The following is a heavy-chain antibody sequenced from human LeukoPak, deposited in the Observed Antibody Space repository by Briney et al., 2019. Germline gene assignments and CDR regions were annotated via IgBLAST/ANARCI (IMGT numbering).Heavy chain of an antibody. CDR2: INPNSGGT. D-gene: IGHD2-15*01. CDR3: ARDKRHGYGSKVHDAFDI. J-gene: IGHJ3*02. V-gene: IGHV1-2*02. Sequence: GASVKVSCKASGYTFTGYYMHWVRQAPGQGLEWMGWINPNSGGTNYAQKFQGRVTMTRDMSTSTVYMELSSLRSEDTAVYYCARDKRHGYGSKVHDAFDIWGQGTMVTVSS. CDR1: GYTFTGYY.